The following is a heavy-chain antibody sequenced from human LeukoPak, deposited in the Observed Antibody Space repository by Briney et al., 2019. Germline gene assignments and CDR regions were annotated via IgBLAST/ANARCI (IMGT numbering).Heavy chain of an antibody. CDR2: IYSGGST. CDR1: GFTFSSYS. D-gene: IGHD3-3*01. CDR3: ARDLLEWYFDY. Sequence: PGGSLRPSCAASGFTFSSYSMNWVRQTPGKGLEWVSVIYSGGSTYYADSVKGRFTISRDNSKNTLYLQMNSLRPEDTAVYYCARDLLEWYFDYWGQGTLVTVSS. J-gene: IGHJ4*02. V-gene: IGHV3-66*01.